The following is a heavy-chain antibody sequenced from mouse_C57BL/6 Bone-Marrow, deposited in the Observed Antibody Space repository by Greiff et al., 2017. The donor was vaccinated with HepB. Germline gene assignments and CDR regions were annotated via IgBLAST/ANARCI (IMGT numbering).Heavy chain of an antibody. V-gene: IGHV1-64*01. Sequence: QVQLQQPGAELVKPGASVKLSCKASGYTFTSYWMHWVKQRPGQGLEWIGMIHPNSGSTNYNEKFKSKATLTVDKSSSTAYMQLSSLTSEDSAVYYCARKREGYGSSFDYWGQGTTLTVSS. CDR1: GYTFTSYW. CDR2: IHPNSGST. CDR3: ARKREGYGSSFDY. J-gene: IGHJ2*01. D-gene: IGHD2-2*01.